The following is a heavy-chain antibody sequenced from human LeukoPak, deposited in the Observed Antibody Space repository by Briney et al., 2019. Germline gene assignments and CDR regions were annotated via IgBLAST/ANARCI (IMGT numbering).Heavy chain of an antibody. V-gene: IGHV3-9*01. J-gene: IGHJ6*04. Sequence: GGSLRLSCAASGFTFDGYAMHWVRQAPGKGLEWVSGITWNSDAIGYADSVKGRFTTSRDNAKNSLYLQMNSLRAEDTAVYYCAELGITMIGGVWGKGTTVTISS. CDR2: ITWNSDAI. CDR3: AELGITMIGGV. CDR1: GFTFDGYA. D-gene: IGHD3-10*02.